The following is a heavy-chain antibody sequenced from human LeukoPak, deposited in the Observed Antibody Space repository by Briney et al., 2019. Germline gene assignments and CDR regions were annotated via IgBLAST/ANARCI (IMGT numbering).Heavy chain of an antibody. CDR2: IKQDGSEK. J-gene: IGHJ5*02. D-gene: IGHD6-13*01. CDR1: GFTFSSYW. Sequence: GGSLRLSCAASGFTFSSYWMSWVRQAPGKGLEWVANIKQDGSEKYYVDSVKGRFTISRDNAKNSLYLQMNSLRAEDTAVYYCAIDKNMYSSSWNNWFDPWGQGTLVTVSS. V-gene: IGHV3-7*01. CDR3: AIDKNMYSSSWNNWFDP.